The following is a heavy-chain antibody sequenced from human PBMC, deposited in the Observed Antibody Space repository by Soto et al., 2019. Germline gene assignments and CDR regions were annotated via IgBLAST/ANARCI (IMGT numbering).Heavy chain of an antibody. Sequence: SVKVSSKASGGTFSSYAISWVRQAPGQGLEWMGGIIPIFGTANYAQKFQGRVTITADESTSTAYMELSSLRSEDTAVYYCARDSSSWSVGYYYYGMDVWGQGTTVTVSS. D-gene: IGHD6-13*01. CDR2: IIPIFGTA. J-gene: IGHJ6*02. CDR3: ARDSSSWSVGYYYYGMDV. V-gene: IGHV1-69*13. CDR1: GGTFSSYA.